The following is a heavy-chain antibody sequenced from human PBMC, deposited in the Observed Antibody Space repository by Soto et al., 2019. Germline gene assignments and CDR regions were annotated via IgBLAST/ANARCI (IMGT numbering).Heavy chain of an antibody. CDR2: IYYSGST. Sequence: SETLSLTCTVSGGSISSGGYYWSWIRQHPGKGLEWIGYIYYSGSTYYNPSLKSRVTISVDTSKNQFSLKLSSVTAADTAVYYCARGINYYDSSGDSWFDPWGRGTLVTVSS. V-gene: IGHV4-31*03. D-gene: IGHD3-22*01. J-gene: IGHJ5*02. CDR3: ARGINYYDSSGDSWFDP. CDR1: GGSISSGGYY.